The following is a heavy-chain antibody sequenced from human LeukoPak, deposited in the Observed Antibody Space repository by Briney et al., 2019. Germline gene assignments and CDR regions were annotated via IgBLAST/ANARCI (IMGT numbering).Heavy chain of an antibody. CDR3: ARICLRGYSYGYPDY. Sequence: GSGPTLVNPTQTLTLTCTFSGFSLSTSGMCVSWIRQPPGKALEWLARIDSDDAKYYSTSLKTRLTISKDTSKNQVVLTMTNMDPVDTATYYCARICLRGYSYGYPDYWGQGTLVTVSS. D-gene: IGHD5-18*01. CDR2: IDSDDAK. V-gene: IGHV2-70*11. CDR1: GFSLSTSGMC. J-gene: IGHJ4*02.